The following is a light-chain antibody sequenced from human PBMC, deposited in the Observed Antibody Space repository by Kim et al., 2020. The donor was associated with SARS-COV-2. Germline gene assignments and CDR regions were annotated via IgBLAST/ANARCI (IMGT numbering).Light chain of an antibody. CDR2: AAS. Sequence: SPGDRAAPSGRSSQTVASDYLAWFQQKPGQGTRLRIYAASDRATGIADRFSGSGSGTDFTLTISRLEPEDFAVYYCQQYGRAPDTFGQGTRLEI. J-gene: IGKJ2*01. CDR3: QQYGRAPDT. CDR1: QTVASDY. V-gene: IGKV3-20*01.